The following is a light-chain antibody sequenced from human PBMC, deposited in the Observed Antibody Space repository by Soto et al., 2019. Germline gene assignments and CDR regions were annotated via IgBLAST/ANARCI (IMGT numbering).Light chain of an antibody. CDR1: QSVSSN. Sequence: EIVMTQSPATLSVSPGDRATLSCWAGQSVSSNLAWYQQKPGQPPRLLIYRASTRAAGIPARFSGSGSGTEFTLTISSLQSADFAVYYCQQYNNWPQTFGQGTKVEIK. J-gene: IGKJ1*01. V-gene: IGKV3-15*01. CDR2: RAS. CDR3: QQYNNWPQT.